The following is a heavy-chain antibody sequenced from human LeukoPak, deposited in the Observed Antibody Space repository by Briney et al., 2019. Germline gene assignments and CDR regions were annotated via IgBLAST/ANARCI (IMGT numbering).Heavy chain of an antibody. CDR1: GFTFDDYA. Sequence: GGSLRLSCAASGFTFDDYAMHWVRHAPGKGLEWVSGISWNSGSIGYADSVKGRFTISRDNAKNSLYLQMNSLRAEDMALYYCAKDGGYSSLEYYFDYWGQGTLVTVSS. CDR3: AKDGGYSSLEYYFDY. J-gene: IGHJ4*02. D-gene: IGHD6-13*01. V-gene: IGHV3-9*03. CDR2: ISWNSGSI.